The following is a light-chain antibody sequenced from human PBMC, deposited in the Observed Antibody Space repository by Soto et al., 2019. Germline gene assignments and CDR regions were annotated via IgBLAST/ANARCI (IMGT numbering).Light chain of an antibody. CDR3: CSYAGSSALL. CDR2: EGS. J-gene: IGLJ2*01. V-gene: IGLV2-23*01. CDR1: STDVGSHDL. Sequence: QSVLAQPASVSGSPGQSITISCTGISTDVGSHDLVSWYKHPPGKAPKLIIYEGSKRPSGVSNRFSGSKSGNTASLTISWLQAEDEADYYCCSYAGSSALLFGGGTKLTVL.